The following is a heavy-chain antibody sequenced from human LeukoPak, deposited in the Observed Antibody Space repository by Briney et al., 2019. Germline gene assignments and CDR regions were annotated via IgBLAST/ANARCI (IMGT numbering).Heavy chain of an antibody. Sequence: SETLSLTCTVSGGSVSGGYYWTWIRQAPGKGLQWLGYIYDSGTAFYDPSLKSRVTISVDRSKMQFSLKLTSVTAADTAVYYCARGGEAAFDIWGQGTMVTVSS. J-gene: IGHJ3*02. CDR2: IYDSGTA. D-gene: IGHD3-10*01. CDR3: ARGGEAAFDI. CDR1: GGSVSGGYY. V-gene: IGHV4-30-2*01.